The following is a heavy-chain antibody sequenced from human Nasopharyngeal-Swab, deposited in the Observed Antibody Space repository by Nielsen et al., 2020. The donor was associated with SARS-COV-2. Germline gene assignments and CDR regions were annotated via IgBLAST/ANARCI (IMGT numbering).Heavy chain of an antibody. CDR1: GFTVSSNY. J-gene: IGHJ6*03. V-gene: IGHV3-53*01. CDR2: IYSGGST. D-gene: IGHD3/OR15-3a*01. CDR3: ARRFLDTSNYYYYMDV. Sequence: GGSLRLSCAASGFTVSSNYMSWVRQAPGKGLEWVSVIYSGGSTYYADSVKGRFTISRDNSKNTLYLQMNSLRAEDTAVYYCARRFLDTSNYYYYMDVWGKGTTVTVSS.